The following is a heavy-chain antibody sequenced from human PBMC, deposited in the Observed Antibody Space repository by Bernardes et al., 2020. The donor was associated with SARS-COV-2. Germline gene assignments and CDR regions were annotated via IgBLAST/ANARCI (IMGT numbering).Heavy chain of an antibody. CDR2: ISGSGGST. V-gene: IGHV3-23*01. D-gene: IGHD3-3*01. J-gene: IGHJ5*02. CDR3: AKSSGFTIFGVVIPGGARWFDP. Sequence: GGSLRLSCAASGFTFSSYAMSWVRQAPGKGLEWVSAISGSGGSTYYADSVKGRFTISRDNSKNTLYLQMNSLRAEDTAVYYCAKSSGFTIFGVVIPGGARWFDPWGQGTLVTVSS. CDR1: GFTFSSYA.